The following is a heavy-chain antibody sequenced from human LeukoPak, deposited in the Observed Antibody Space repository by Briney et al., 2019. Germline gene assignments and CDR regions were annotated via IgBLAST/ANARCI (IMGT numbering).Heavy chain of an antibody. Sequence: PGGSLRLSCAASEFALSAYTIHWVRQAPGKGLEWVSSIDPTSTSINYADSVKGRFSISRDNARDSVYLQMNSLRAEDTAVYYCVKSPLNLGYCSGGSCHFFYYWGQGALVTVSS. CDR3: VKSPLNLGYCSGGSCHFFYY. V-gene: IGHV3-48*01. D-gene: IGHD2-15*01. CDR1: EFALSAYT. J-gene: IGHJ4*02. CDR2: IDPTSTSI.